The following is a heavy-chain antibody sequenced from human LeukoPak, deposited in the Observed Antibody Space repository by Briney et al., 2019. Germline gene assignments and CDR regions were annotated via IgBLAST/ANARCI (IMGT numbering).Heavy chain of an antibody. V-gene: IGHV4-61*01. J-gene: IGHJ6*01. D-gene: IGHD3-3*01. CDR3: ARGLADYDFWSGYSVRGMDV. CDR1: GDSVSSGSYY. Sequence: PSETLSLTCTVSGDSVSSGSYYWSWIRQPPGKGLEWIGYIYYIGSTNYNPSLKSRVTISVDTSKNQFSLKLSSVTAADTAVYYCARGLADYDFWSGYSVRGMDVWGQGTTVTVSS. CDR2: IYYIGST.